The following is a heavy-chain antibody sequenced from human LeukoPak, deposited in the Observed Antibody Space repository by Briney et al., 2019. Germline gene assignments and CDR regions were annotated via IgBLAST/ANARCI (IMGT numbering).Heavy chain of an antibody. CDR3: ARDLGTSSHYYYGMDV. CDR2: ISHDGSNK. Sequence: PGRSLRLSCAASGFTFSSYAMHWVRQAPGKGLEGVAVISHDGSNKYYADSVKGRFTISRDNSKNTLYLQMNSLRAEDTTVYYCARDLGTSSHYYYGMDVWGKGTTVTVSS. CDR1: GFTFSSYA. J-gene: IGHJ6*04. V-gene: IGHV3-30-3*01. D-gene: IGHD2-2*01.